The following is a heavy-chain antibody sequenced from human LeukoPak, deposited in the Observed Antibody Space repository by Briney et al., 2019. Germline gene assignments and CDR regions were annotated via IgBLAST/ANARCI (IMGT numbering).Heavy chain of an antibody. CDR2: ISHSGRT. Sequence: SETLSLTCTVSGYSIRSGYYWGWVRQPPGKGLEWIGTISHSGRTYYNPSLKSRVTISVDTSKNQFSLKLSSVAAADTAVYYCARVRVEWLYDGFDIWGQGTMVTVSS. V-gene: IGHV4-38-2*02. J-gene: IGHJ3*02. CDR1: GYSIRSGYY. D-gene: IGHD3-3*01. CDR3: ARVRVEWLYDGFDI.